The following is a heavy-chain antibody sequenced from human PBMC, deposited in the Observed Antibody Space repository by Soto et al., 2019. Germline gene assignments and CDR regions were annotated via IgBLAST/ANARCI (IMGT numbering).Heavy chain of an antibody. D-gene: IGHD3-16*01. CDR1: GDTFSSRA. V-gene: IGHV1-69*01. CDR2: IIPVFGRV. Sequence: QVQLVQSGPEVKKTGTSVKVSCKASGDTFSSRAISWVRQAPGQGLEWMGGIIPVFGRVNYAEKFQDRVTITADESTGTVYMELSSLRSEDTALYYCANSRGGTFLGYHGMDIWGQGTTVSVSS. CDR3: ANSRGGTFLGYHGMDI. J-gene: IGHJ6*02.